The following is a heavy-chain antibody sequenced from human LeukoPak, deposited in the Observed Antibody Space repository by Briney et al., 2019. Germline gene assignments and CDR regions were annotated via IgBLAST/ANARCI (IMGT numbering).Heavy chain of an antibody. V-gene: IGHV3-30*18. CDR3: AKEDWDNSAWYGRIEY. Sequence: GRSLRLSCAASGFTFSTFGMHWVRQAPGKGLEWVAAISYHGSFQYYTDSVRGRFTISRDNSKNTLFLQMNSLTADDTALYYFAKEDWDNSAWYGRIEYWGQGTPVTVSS. CDR1: GFTFSTFG. D-gene: IGHD6-19*01. CDR2: ISYHGSFQ. J-gene: IGHJ4*02.